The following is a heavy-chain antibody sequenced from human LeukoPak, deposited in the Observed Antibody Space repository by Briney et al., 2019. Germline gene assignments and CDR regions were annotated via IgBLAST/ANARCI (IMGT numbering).Heavy chain of an antibody. J-gene: IGHJ4*02. V-gene: IGHV3-74*03. CDR2: INSDGSSL. Sequence: PGGSLRLSCEASGFTFTNFWMHWVRQTPGKGPVWVSCINSDGSSLKYTDSVKGRFTISRDNSKNTVHLQMNDLRAEDRAVYFCARGSRVTPDHWGQGILVTVSS. CDR1: GFTFTNFW. CDR3: ARGSRVTPDH. D-gene: IGHD2-21*02.